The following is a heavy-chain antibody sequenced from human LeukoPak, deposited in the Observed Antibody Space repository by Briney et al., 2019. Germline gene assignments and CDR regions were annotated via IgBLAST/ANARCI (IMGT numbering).Heavy chain of an antibody. D-gene: IGHD5-24*01. CDR1: GGSISSSSYY. CDR3: ARDRRDGYNYFDY. V-gene: IGHV4-61*01. Sequence: SETLSLTCTVSGGSISSSSYYWGWIRQPPGKGLEWTGYIYYSGSTNYNPSLKSRVTMSVDTSKKQFSLKLSSVTAADTAVYYCARDRRDGYNYFDYWGQGTLVTVSS. J-gene: IGHJ4*02. CDR2: IYYSGST.